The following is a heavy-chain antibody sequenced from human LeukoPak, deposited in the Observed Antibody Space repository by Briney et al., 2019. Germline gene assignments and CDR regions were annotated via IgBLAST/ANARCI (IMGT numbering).Heavy chain of an antibody. D-gene: IGHD3-10*01. J-gene: IGHJ5*02. CDR3: ARDPVPYYYGSGTPS. CDR2: IYYSGST. CDR1: GGSISSSSYY. V-gene: IGHV4-39*07. Sequence: SETLSLTCTVSGGSISSSSYYWGWIRQPPGKGLEWIGSIYYSGSTYYNPSLKSRVTISVDTSKNQFSLKLSSVTAADTAVYYCARDPVPYYYGSGTPSWGQGTLVIVSS.